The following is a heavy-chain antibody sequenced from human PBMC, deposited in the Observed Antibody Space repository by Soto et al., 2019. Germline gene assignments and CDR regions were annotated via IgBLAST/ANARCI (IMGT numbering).Heavy chain of an antibody. CDR2: ISGSGAGT. CDR3: AKTRGDYYQAGDY. D-gene: IGHD3-10*01. CDR1: GFTFSSYA. Sequence: GGSLRLSCAASGFTFSSYAMSWVRQAPGKGLEWVSAISGSGAGTYYADSVKGRFTISRDNSKNTLYLQMNSPRAEDTAVYYCAKTRGDYYQAGDYWGQGTLVTVSS. V-gene: IGHV3-23*01. J-gene: IGHJ4*02.